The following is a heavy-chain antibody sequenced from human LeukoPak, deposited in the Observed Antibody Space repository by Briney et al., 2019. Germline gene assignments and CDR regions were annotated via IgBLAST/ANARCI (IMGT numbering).Heavy chain of an antibody. CDR1: GGTFSSYA. Sequence: SVKVSCKASGGTFSSYAISWVRQAPGQGLEWMGGFTPILGTANYAQKFQGRVTITADKSTSTAYMELSSLRSEDTAVYYCARVVMTSANWFDPWGQGTLVTVSS. CDR2: FTPILGTA. J-gene: IGHJ5*02. D-gene: IGHD2-8*01. CDR3: ARVVMTSANWFDP. V-gene: IGHV1-69*06.